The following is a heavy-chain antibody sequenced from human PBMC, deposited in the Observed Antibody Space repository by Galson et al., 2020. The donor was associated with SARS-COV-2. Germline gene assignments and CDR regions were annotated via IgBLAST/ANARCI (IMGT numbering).Heavy chain of an antibody. CDR3: ARDQVNGFYYDSSGYHDHGAFDI. CDR1: GFTFSSYA. J-gene: IGHJ3*02. D-gene: IGHD3-22*01. Sequence: GGSLRLSCAASGFTFSSYAMHWVRQAPGKGLEWVAVISYDGSNKYYADSVKGRFTISRDNSKNMLYLQMNSLRAEDTAVYYCARDQVNGFYYDSSGYHDHGAFDIWGQGTMVTVSS. CDR2: ISYDGSNK. V-gene: IGHV3-30*04.